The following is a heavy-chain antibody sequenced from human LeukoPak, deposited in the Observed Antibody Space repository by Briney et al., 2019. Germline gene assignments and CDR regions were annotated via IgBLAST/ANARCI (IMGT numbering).Heavy chain of an antibody. CDR1: GLTFSRYS. CDR3: ARDLKMATSGGGYYYYYGMDV. D-gene: IGHD5-24*01. CDR2: ISSSSSHI. Sequence: PGGSLRLSCAASGLTFSRYSMNWVRQAPGKRLEWVSSISSSSSHIYYADSVKGRFTTSRDNAKNSLYLQMNSLRAEDTAVYYCARDLKMATSGGGYYYYYGMDVWGQGTTVTVSS. J-gene: IGHJ6*02. V-gene: IGHV3-21*01.